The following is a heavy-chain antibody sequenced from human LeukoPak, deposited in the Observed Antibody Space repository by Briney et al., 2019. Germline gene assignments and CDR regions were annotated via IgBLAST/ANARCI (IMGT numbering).Heavy chain of an antibody. J-gene: IGHJ5*02. D-gene: IGHD6-13*01. V-gene: IGHV1-18*01. Sequence: ASVKVSCKASGYTFTSYGISWVRQAPGQGLEWMGWISAYNGNTNYAQKLQGRVTMTTDTSTGTAYMELRSLRSDDTAVYYCARARGYSSSWYGWFDPWGQGTLVTVSS. CDR2: ISAYNGNT. CDR3: ARARGYSSSWYGWFDP. CDR1: GYTFTSYG.